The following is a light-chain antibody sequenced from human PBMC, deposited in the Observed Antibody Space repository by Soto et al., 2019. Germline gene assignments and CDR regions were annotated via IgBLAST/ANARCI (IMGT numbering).Light chain of an antibody. V-gene: IGKV3-20*01. J-gene: IGKJ2*01. Sequence: EIVLTQSPGTLSLSPGERATLSCRASQSVSSSYLAWYQQKPGQAPRLLIYGASSRATGIPDRFSGSGSGTDFTLTISRLEPEXFAVYXCQQXXSSPPYTFGQGTKLEIK. CDR3: QQXXSSPPYT. CDR2: GAS. CDR1: QSVSSSY.